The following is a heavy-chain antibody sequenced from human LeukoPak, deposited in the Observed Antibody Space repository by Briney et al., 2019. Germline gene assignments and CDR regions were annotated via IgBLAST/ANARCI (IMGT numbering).Heavy chain of an antibody. CDR2: ISAYNGNT. D-gene: IGHD3-16*02. CDR3: ARVWNYVWGSYRSQYYFDY. J-gene: IGHJ4*02. CDR1: GYTFTSYG. V-gene: IGHV1-18*01. Sequence: ASVKVSCKASGYTFTSYGISWVRQAPGQGLEWMGWISAYNGNTNYAQKLQGRVTMTTDTSTSTAYMELRSLRSDDTAVYYCARVWNYVWGSYRSQYYFDYWGQGTLVTVSS.